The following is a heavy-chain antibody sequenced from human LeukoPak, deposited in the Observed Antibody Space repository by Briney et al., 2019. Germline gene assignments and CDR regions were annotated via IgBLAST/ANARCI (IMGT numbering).Heavy chain of an antibody. CDR1: GYTFTGYY. CDR3: ARATYYYGSDFDY. Sequence: ASVKVSCKASGYTFTGYYTHWVRQAPGQGLEWMGWINPNSGGTNYAQKFQGRVTMTRDTSISTAYMELSRLRSDDTAVYYCARATYYYGSDFDYWGRGTLVTVSS. D-gene: IGHD3-10*01. J-gene: IGHJ4*02. CDR2: INPNSGGT. V-gene: IGHV1-2*02.